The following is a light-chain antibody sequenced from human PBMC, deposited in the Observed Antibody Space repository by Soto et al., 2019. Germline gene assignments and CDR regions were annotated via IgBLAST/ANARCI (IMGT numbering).Light chain of an antibody. CDR1: QGISNY. CDR3: QKYNSSPRT. Sequence: DIQMTQSPSSLSSSVGYIVTITCRSSQGISNYLAWYQQKPGKVPKLLIYAASTLQSGVPSRFSGSGSGTDFTLTISSLQPEDVATYYCQKYNSSPRTFGQGTKVDIK. J-gene: IGKJ1*01. V-gene: IGKV1-27*01. CDR2: AAS.